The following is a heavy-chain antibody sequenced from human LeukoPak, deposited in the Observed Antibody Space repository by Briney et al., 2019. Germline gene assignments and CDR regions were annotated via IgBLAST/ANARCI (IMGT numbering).Heavy chain of an antibody. V-gene: IGHV1-69*13. CDR3: ARMYCSSTSCSRSRVVPPYFDY. CDR1: GGTFSSYA. Sequence: SVKVSCKASGGTFSSYAISWVRQAPGQGLEWMGGMIPIFGTANYAQKFQGRVTIAADEYTSTDYMELSSLRSEDTAVYYCARMYCSSTSCSRSRVVPPYFDYWGQGTLVTVSS. CDR2: MIPIFGTA. J-gene: IGHJ4*02. D-gene: IGHD2-2*01.